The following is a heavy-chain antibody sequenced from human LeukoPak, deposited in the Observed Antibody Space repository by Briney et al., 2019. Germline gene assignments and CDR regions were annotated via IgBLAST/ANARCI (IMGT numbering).Heavy chain of an antibody. J-gene: IGHJ4*02. D-gene: IGHD1-26*01. Sequence: SSQTLSLTCSVSGGSITSGSYYWSWIRQPAGKGLEWIGRSYTSGSTNYNPSLKSRVTMSVDTSKNQFTLKLSSVTAADTAVYYCARNLGRNNDYWGQGTLVTVSS. CDR1: GGSITSGSYY. V-gene: IGHV4-61*02. CDR3: ARNLGRNNDY. CDR2: SYTSGST.